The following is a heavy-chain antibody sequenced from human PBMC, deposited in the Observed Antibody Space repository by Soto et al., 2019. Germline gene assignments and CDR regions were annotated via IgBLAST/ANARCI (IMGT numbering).Heavy chain of an antibody. CDR2: IFYDGYT. J-gene: IGHJ4*02. CDR3: ARLQAAVPHY. D-gene: IGHD6-13*01. Sequence: QVQLQESGPGLVMPSETLSLTCTVSGDSISGSPYFWGWIRQPPGKRLEWIGSIFYDGYTLYTPSLKRRLTISVDTSKNQSSLKLTSVAAADTAIYFCARLQAAVPHYWGQGILVTVSS. V-gene: IGHV4-39*01. CDR1: GDSISGSPYF.